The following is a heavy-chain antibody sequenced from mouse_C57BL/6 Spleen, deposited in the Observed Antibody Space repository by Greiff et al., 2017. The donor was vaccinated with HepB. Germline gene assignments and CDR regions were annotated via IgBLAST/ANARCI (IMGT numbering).Heavy chain of an antibody. CDR3: AREEEYRNYAMDY. CDR2: INPNNGGT. Sequence: EVQLQQSGPELVKPGASVKMSCKASGYTFTDYNMHWVKQSHGKSLEWIGYINPNNGGTSYNQKFKGKATWTVNKSSSTAYMELRSLTSEDSAVYYCAREEEYRNYAMDYWGQGTSVTVSS. J-gene: IGHJ4*01. CDR1: GYTFTDYN. D-gene: IGHD2-14*01. V-gene: IGHV1-22*01.